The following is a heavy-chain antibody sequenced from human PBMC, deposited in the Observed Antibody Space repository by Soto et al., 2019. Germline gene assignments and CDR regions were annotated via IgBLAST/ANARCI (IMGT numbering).Heavy chain of an antibody. D-gene: IGHD3-10*01. CDR1: GGSFSGYY. V-gene: IGHV4-34*01. CDR2: INHSGST. J-gene: IGHJ4*02. Sequence: QVQLQQWGAGRLRPSETLSLTCPVYGGSFSGYYWSWIRKPPGKGLEWIGEINHSGSTNYNPSLKSRVTISVETSKNQFSLKLSSVTAADTAVYYCARGQAGNYYGSGLGYWGQGTLVTVSS. CDR3: ARGQAGNYYGSGLGY.